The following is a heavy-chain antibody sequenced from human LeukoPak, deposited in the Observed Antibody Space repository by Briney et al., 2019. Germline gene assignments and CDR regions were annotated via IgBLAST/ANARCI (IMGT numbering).Heavy chain of an antibody. D-gene: IGHD6-19*01. CDR3: ARVLRAVALNWFDP. Sequence: SETLSLTCTVSGDSIGNSNYYWAWVRQPPGKGLEWLGSIFYSGSTYYNPSLKSRVTISVDTSKNQFSLKLSSVTAADTAVYYCARVLRAVALNWFDPWGQGTLVTVSS. V-gene: IGHV4-39*07. CDR1: GDSIGNSNYY. J-gene: IGHJ5*02. CDR2: IFYSGST.